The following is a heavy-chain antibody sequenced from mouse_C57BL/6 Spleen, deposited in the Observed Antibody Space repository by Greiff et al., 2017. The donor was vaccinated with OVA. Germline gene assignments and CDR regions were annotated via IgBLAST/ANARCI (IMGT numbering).Heavy chain of an antibody. J-gene: IGHJ1*03. CDR1: GYTFTSYW. Sequence: QVQLQQPGAELVRPGSSVKLSCKASGYTFTSYWMDWVKQRPGQGLEWIGNIYPSDSETHYNQKFKDKATLTVDKSSSTAYMQLSSLTSEDSAVYYCARRFDYYGHWYFDVWGTGTTVTVSS. CDR3: ARRFDYYGHWYFDV. D-gene: IGHD1-1*01. CDR2: IYPSDSET. V-gene: IGHV1-61*01.